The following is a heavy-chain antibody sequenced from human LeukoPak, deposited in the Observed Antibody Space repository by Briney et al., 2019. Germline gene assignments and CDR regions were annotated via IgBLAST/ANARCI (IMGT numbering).Heavy chain of an antibody. Sequence: GGSLRLSCAASGFTFSSHWMHWVRQAPGKGLVWVSRISSDGSITSYADSVKGRFTISRDNAKNTLNLQMNSLRAEDTAVYYCARVNYLDYWGQGTLVTVSS. CDR2: ISSDGSIT. CDR3: ARVNYLDY. CDR1: GFTFSSHW. J-gene: IGHJ4*02. V-gene: IGHV3-74*01.